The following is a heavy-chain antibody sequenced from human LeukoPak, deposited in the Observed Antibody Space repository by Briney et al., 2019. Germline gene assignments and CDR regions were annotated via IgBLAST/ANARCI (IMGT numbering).Heavy chain of an antibody. CDR3: ARRYCSGGSCYSSLDY. Sequence: KSSGTLSLTCTVSGGSISSYYWSWIRQPPGKGLEWIGYIYYSGSTNYNPSLKSRVTISIDTSKNQFSLRLSSVTAADTAVYYCARRYCSGGSCYSSLDYWGQGTLVTVSS. CDR2: IYYSGST. J-gene: IGHJ4*02. D-gene: IGHD2-15*01. V-gene: IGHV4-59*01. CDR1: GGSISSYY.